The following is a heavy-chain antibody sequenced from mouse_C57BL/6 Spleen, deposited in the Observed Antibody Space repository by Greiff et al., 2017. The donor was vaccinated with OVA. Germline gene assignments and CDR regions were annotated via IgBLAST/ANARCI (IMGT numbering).Heavy chain of an antibody. Sequence: QVQLQQSGAELVRPGASVTLSCKASGYTFTDYEMHWVKQTPVHGLEWIGAIDPETGGTAYNQKFKGKAILTADKSSSTAYMELRSLTSEDSAVYYCTSYYDSPSWYFDVWGTGTTVTVSS. CDR3: TSYYDSPSWYFDV. CDR1: GYTFTDYE. J-gene: IGHJ1*03. V-gene: IGHV1-15*01. D-gene: IGHD2-4*01. CDR2: IDPETGGT.